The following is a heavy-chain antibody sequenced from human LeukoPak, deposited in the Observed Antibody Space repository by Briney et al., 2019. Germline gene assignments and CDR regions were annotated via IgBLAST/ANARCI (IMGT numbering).Heavy chain of an antibody. CDR3: SILSTATRHWLAASDI. Sequence: ASVTVSCKASGYSFTDYFLYWVRQAPGQGLEWMGLINPDAGDTNYAQTFQGRITMTRDTSISTAYMELSSLKSDGTAVYCCSILSTATRHWLAASDIWGQGTVVTVSS. V-gene: IGHV1-2*06. CDR2: INPDAGDT. J-gene: IGHJ3*02. D-gene: IGHD6-19*01. CDR1: GYSFTDYF.